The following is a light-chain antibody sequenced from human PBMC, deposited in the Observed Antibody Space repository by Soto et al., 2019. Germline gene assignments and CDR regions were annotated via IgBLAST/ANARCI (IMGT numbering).Light chain of an antibody. J-gene: IGKJ2*01. Sequence: DIQMTQSPSSLSTSVGDSVAITCQASQDIRNNLNWYQQNQGKAPKPLIYDASNLETGVPSRFSGSGSWTDFTLTISSLQPEDVATYYCQQFDQLPRTFGQGTKLEIK. V-gene: IGKV1-33*01. CDR1: QDIRNN. CDR3: QQFDQLPRT. CDR2: DAS.